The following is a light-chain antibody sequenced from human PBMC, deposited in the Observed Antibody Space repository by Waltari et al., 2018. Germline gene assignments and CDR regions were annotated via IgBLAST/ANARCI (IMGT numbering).Light chain of an antibody. J-gene: IGLJ1*01. CDR3: SSYTGWIYV. CDR2: EVN. CDR1: SSDVGTSNS. Sequence: QSALTQPASVSGSPGQSITISCTGTSSDVGTSNSVSWYQQHPGKGPKLIIYEVNKRSSGVSNRVSGSKSGNTASLTISGLQTEDEADYYCSSYTGWIYVFGSGTKVTVL. V-gene: IGLV2-14*02.